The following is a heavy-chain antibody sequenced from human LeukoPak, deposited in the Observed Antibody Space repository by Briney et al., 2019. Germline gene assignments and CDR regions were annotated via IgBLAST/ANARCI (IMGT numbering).Heavy chain of an antibody. CDR3: ARGPASIPPRSVCFDY. Sequence: SETLSHTCTVSGGSISSYYWSWIRQPPGKGLEWIGYIYYSGSTNYNPSLKSRVTISVDTSKNQFSLKPSSVTAADTAVYYCARGPASIPPRSVCFDYWGQGTLVTVSS. J-gene: IGHJ4*02. D-gene: IGHD2-8*01. V-gene: IGHV4-59*08. CDR1: GGSISSYY. CDR2: IYYSGST.